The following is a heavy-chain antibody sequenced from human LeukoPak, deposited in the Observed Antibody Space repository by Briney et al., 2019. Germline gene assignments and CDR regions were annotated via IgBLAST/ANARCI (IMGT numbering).Heavy chain of an antibody. CDR2: ISYDGSNK. CDR3: AKSGRRGYSYGTDY. V-gene: IGHV3-30*18. D-gene: IGHD5-18*01. J-gene: IGHJ4*02. Sequence: GGSLRLSCAASGFTFGSYGMHWVRQAPGKGLEWVAVISYDGSNKYYADSVKGRFTISRDNSKNTLYLQMNSLRAEDTAVYYCAKSGRRGYSYGTDYWGQGTLVTVSS. CDR1: GFTFGSYG.